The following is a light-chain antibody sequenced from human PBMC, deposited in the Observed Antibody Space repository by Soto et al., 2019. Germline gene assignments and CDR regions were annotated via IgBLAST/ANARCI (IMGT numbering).Light chain of an antibody. J-gene: IGLJ1*01. CDR1: SSNIGAGYD. Sequence: VLTQPPSVSGAPGQRVTISCTGSSSNIGAGYDVHWYQQLPGTAPKLLIYGNSNRPSGVPDRFSGSKSGTSASLAITGLQAQDEADYYCQSYDSSLSGYVFGTGTKVTVL. CDR2: GNS. CDR3: QSYDSSLSGYV. V-gene: IGLV1-40*01.